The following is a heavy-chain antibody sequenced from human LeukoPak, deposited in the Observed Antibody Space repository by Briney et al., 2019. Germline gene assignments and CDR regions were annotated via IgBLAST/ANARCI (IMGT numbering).Heavy chain of an antibody. J-gene: IGHJ4*02. CDR3: ASFSHYYGSGSYYGYFDY. D-gene: IGHD3-10*01. Sequence: PGGSLRLSCAASGFTFNSYEMNWVRQAPGKGLEWVSYISSSGSTIYYADSVKGGFTISRDNAKNSLFLQMNSLRAEDTAVYYCASFSHYYGSGSYYGYFDYWGQGTLVTVSS. CDR2: ISSSGSTI. V-gene: IGHV3-48*03. CDR1: GFTFNSYE.